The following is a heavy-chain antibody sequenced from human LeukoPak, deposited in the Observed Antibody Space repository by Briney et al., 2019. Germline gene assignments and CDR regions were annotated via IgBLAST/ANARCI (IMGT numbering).Heavy chain of an antibody. J-gene: IGHJ4*02. CDR2: ISSNGGST. CDR1: GFTFSSYA. V-gene: IGHV3-64*01. D-gene: IGHD1-26*01. CDR3: ARDSKGATPPFDY. Sequence: GGSLRLSCAASGFTFSSYAMHWVRQAPGKGLEYVSAISSNGGSTYYANSVKGRFTISRDNSKNTLYFQMGSLRAEDTAVYYCARDSKGATPPFDYWGQGTLVTVSS.